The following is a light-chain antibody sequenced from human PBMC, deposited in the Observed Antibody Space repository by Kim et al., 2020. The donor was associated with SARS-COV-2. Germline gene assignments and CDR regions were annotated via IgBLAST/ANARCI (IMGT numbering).Light chain of an antibody. CDR2: AAS. V-gene: IGKV1-9*01. J-gene: IGKJ1*01. Sequence: DIQLTQSPSFLCASVGDRVTITCRASQGISSYLAWYQQKPGKAPNLLIYAASSLQSGVPSRFSGSGSETEFTLTISSLQPEDFATYYCQQHNTYPRTFGQGTKVEIK. CDR1: QGISSY. CDR3: QQHNTYPRT.